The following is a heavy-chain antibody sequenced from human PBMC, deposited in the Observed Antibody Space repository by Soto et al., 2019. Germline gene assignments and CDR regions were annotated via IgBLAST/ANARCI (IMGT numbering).Heavy chain of an antibody. CDR2: IYYSGST. D-gene: IGHD4-17*01. Sequence: SETLSLTCTVSGGSISSSSYYWGWIRQPPGKGLEWIGSIYYSGSTYYNPSLKSRVTISVDTSKNQFSLKLSSVTAADTAVYYRAGHRRTTVEANNWFDPWGQGTLVTVSS. CDR1: GGSISSSSYY. CDR3: AGHRRTTVEANNWFDP. J-gene: IGHJ5*02. V-gene: IGHV4-39*01.